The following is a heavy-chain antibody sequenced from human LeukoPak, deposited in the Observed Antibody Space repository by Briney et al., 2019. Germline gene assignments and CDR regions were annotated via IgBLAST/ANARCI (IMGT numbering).Heavy chain of an antibody. CDR1: GYTFTGYY. J-gene: IGHJ6*03. CDR3: ARDVPRYQLLEWHNDYYYYMDV. V-gene: IGHV1-2*02. D-gene: IGHD2-2*01. Sequence: ASVKVSCKASGYTFTGYYMHWVRQAPGQGLEWMGWINPNSGGTNYAQKFQGRVTMTRDTSISTAYMELRSLRSDDTAVYYCARDVPRYQLLEWHNDYYYYMDVWGKGTTVTVSS. CDR2: INPNSGGT.